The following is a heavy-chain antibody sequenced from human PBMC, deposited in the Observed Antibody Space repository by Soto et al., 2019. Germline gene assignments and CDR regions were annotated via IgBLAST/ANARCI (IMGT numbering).Heavy chain of an antibody. CDR3: TRGYCSSTSCYYYYYMDV. D-gene: IGHD2-2*01. Sequence: GGSLRLSCTASGFTFGDYAMSWFRQAPGKGLERVGFIRSKAYGGTTEYAASMKGRFTISRDDSKRIAYLQMNSLKTEDTAVYYCTRGYCSSTSCYYYYYMDVWGKGTTVTVSS. CDR1: GFTFGDYA. J-gene: IGHJ6*03. CDR2: IRSKAYGGTT. V-gene: IGHV3-49*03.